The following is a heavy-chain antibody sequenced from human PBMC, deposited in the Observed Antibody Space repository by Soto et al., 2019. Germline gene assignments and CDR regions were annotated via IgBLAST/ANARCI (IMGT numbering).Heavy chain of an antibody. CDR1: GFTVSTYN. D-gene: IGHD1-26*01. Sequence: GGCLRLSCAASGFTVSTYNMIWVRQAPVKGLEWVSVTYSGGSTQYADSVKGRFTVSRDNSKNTLYLQMSSLRDEDTAVYYCARKLSGAVQGWAYGMDVWGRGTTVTVSS. CDR3: ARKLSGAVQGWAYGMDV. J-gene: IGHJ6*02. CDR2: TYSGGST. V-gene: IGHV3-53*01.